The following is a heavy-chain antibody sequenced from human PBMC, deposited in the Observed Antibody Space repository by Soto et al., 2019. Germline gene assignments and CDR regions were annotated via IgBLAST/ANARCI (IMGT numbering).Heavy chain of an antibody. D-gene: IGHD3-16*01. J-gene: IGHJ4*02. CDR1: GFTFRSYA. CDR3: ARDGGSY. CDR2: ISYDGSNK. Sequence: QVQLVESGGGVVQPGTSLRLSCAASGFTFRSYAMHWVRQAPGKGLEWVAVISYDGSNKYYADSVKGRFTISRDNSKNTLYLHMNTLRAEDTALYHCARDGGSYWGQGTPVIVSS. V-gene: IGHV3-30-3*01.